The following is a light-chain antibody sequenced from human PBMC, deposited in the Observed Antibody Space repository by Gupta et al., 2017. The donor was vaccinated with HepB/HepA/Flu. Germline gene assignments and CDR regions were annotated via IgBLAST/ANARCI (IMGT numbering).Light chain of an antibody. CDR1: QSISSY. Sequence: DIQMTPSPSSLSASVGDRVTITCRESQSISSYLNWYQQKPGKAPKLLIYAASSCKSGVPLGFSGSGYAKDFTRTSSRRQDEDFAQYDEQQRYSTCTFGQGTQVEIK. CDR3: QQRYSTCT. J-gene: IGKJ1*01. CDR2: AAS. V-gene: IGKV1-39*01.